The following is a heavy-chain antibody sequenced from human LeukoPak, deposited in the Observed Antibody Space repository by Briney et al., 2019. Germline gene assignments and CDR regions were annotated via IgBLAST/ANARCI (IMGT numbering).Heavy chain of an antibody. CDR3: AREYCSSTSCYEIDY. Sequence: PGGSLRLSCAASGFTFSTYEMNWVRQAPGKGLEWVSHISSSGSTVSYADSVKGRFTISRDNAKNSLHLQMNGLRAEDTAVYYCAREYCSSTSCYEIDYWGQGALVTVSS. CDR2: ISSSGSTV. V-gene: IGHV3-48*03. D-gene: IGHD2-2*01. CDR1: GFTFSTYE. J-gene: IGHJ4*02.